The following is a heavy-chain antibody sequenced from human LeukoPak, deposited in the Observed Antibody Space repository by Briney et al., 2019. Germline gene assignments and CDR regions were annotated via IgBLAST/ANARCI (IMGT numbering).Heavy chain of an antibody. Sequence: SETLSLTCTVSGVSISSSNYYWAWIRQPPGKGLEWIGSIYYSESTYYNPSLKSRVTISVDTSKNQFSLKLSSVTAADTAVYYCATRTYYGGKAIFDCWGQGTLVTVSS. J-gene: IGHJ4*02. D-gene: IGHD4-23*01. CDR1: GVSISSSNYY. CDR2: IYYSEST. CDR3: ATRTYYGGKAIFDC. V-gene: IGHV4-39*01.